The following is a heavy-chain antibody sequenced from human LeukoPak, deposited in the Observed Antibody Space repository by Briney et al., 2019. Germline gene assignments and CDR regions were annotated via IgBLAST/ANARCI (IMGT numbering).Heavy chain of an antibody. Sequence: ASVKVSCKASGYTFTSYGISWVRQAPGQGLEWMGWISAYNGNTNYAQKLQGRVTMTTDTSTSTAYMELRSLRSDDTAVYYCASTYYYDSSGYYFPYRFDYWGQGTLVTVSS. V-gene: IGHV1-18*01. CDR2: ISAYNGNT. CDR3: ASTYYYDSSGYYFPYRFDY. CDR1: GYTFTSYG. D-gene: IGHD3-22*01. J-gene: IGHJ4*02.